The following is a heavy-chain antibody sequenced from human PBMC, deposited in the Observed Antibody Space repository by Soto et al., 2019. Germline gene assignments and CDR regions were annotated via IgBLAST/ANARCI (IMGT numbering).Heavy chain of an antibody. CDR2: IIPIFGTP. D-gene: IGHD5-18*01. V-gene: IGHV1-69*12. Sequence: QVQLVQSGAEVKKPGSSVKVSCKASGGNFRSYAVNWVRQAPGQGLECLGGIIPIFGTPNYAQKFHGRVSITADESTSTVYMDLISLTSEDTAVYYCAYSANHRYFFDSWGQGTLVTVSS. CDR1: GGNFRSYA. CDR3: AYSANHRYFFDS. J-gene: IGHJ5*01.